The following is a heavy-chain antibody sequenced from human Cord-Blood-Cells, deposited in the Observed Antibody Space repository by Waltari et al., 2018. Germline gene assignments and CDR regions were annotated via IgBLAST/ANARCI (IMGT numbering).Heavy chain of an antibody. D-gene: IGHD6-13*01. J-gene: IGHJ4*02. V-gene: IGHV3-30*18. CDR2: ISYDGSNK. CDR1: GFTFSSYG. Sequence: QVQLVESGGGVVQPGRSLRLSCAASGFTFSSYGMHWVGQAPGKGLEWVAVISYDGSNKYYADSVKGLFTISRDNSKNTLYLQMNSLRAEDTAVYYCAKDGGAAGTGVYWGQGTLATVSS. CDR3: AKDGGAAGTGVY.